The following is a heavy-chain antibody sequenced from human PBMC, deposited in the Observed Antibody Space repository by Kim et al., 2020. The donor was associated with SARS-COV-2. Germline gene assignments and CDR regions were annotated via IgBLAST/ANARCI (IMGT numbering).Heavy chain of an antibody. CDR1: GGSISSYY. V-gene: IGHV4-59*08. CDR2: IYYSGST. CDR3: ARHGAAARAGAFDI. Sequence: SETLSLTCTVSGGSISSYYWSWIRQPPGKGLEWIGYIYYSGSTNYNPSLKSRVTISVDTSKNQFSLKLSSVTAADTAVYYCARHGAAARAGAFDIWGQGTMVTVSS. D-gene: IGHD6-13*01. J-gene: IGHJ3*02.